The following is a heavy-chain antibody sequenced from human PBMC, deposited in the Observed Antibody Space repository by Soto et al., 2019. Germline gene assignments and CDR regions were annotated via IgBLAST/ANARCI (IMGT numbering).Heavy chain of an antibody. CDR2: IIPIFGTA. V-gene: IGHV1-69*13. CDR3: ASPYYYDSSGPRGYYYGMDV. Sequence: SVKVSCKASGRTFSSYAISWVRQAPGQGLEWMGGIIPIFGTANYAQKFQGRVTITADESTSTAYMELSSLRSEDTAVYYCASPYYYDSSGPRGYYYGMDVWGQGTTVTSP. J-gene: IGHJ6*02. CDR1: GRTFSSYA. D-gene: IGHD3-22*01.